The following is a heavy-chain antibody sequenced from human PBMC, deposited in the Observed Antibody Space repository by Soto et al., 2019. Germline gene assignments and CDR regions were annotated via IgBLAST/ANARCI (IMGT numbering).Heavy chain of an antibody. CDR1: GYTFTNFG. V-gene: IGHV1-18*01. J-gene: IGHJ4*02. CDR2: ISAYNGNR. CDR3: ARGGTRIDD. D-gene: IGHD3-16*01. Sequence: QVQLVQSGAEVKKPGASVKVSCKTSGYTFTNFGLSWVRQDPGQGLECLGWISAYNGNRNYAQNFQGRVTMTTDTYTSTAYMELRSLSSDDTAVYYCARGGTRIDDWGQGTLVTVSS.